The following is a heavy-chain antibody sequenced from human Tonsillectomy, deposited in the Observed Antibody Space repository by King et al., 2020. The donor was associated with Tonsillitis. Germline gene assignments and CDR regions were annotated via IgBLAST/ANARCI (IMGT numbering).Heavy chain of an antibody. CDR2: INPHGGGT. Sequence: VQLVESGAEVKKPGASVKVSCKASGYTFTDFYIHWVRQAPGQGLEWMGWINPHGGGTIYAQKFQGRVIMGSDTSINTVSMELRRLRSDDTAVYYCARLENMITFGEIIVATYYYGMDVWGQGTTVTVSS. J-gene: IGHJ6*02. V-gene: IGHV1-2*02. CDR1: GYTFTDFY. CDR3: ARLENMITFGEIIVATYYYGMDV. D-gene: IGHD3-16*02.